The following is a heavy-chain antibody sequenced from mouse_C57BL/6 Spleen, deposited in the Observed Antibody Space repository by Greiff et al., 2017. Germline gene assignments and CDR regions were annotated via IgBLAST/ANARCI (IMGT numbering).Heavy chain of an antibody. CDR2: ISYDGSN. Sequence: ESGPGLVKPSQSLSLTCSVTGYSITSGYYWNWIRQFPGNKLEWMGYISYDGSNNYNPSLKNRISITRATSKNQFFLKLNSVTTEDTATYYCARVEVANWYFDVWGTGTTVTVSS. CDR3: ARVEVANWYFDV. J-gene: IGHJ1*03. V-gene: IGHV3-6*01. D-gene: IGHD1-1*01. CDR1: GYSITSGYY.